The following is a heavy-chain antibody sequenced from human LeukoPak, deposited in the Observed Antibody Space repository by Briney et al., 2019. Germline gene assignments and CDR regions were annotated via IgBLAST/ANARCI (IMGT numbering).Heavy chain of an antibody. D-gene: IGHD5-12*01. V-gene: IGHV4-59*01. CDR1: GGSISGYY. CDR3: ARGRPAPRPHTGSYLH. Sequence: ETLSLTCTVSGGSISGYYWSWIRQPPGRGLEWISYTDYRGGTNYNTSLQSRVTVSLDTSKNQFSLKVRSVTTADTAVYYCARGRPAPRPHTGSYLHWGQGTLVTVSS. CDR2: TDYRGGT. J-gene: IGHJ4*02.